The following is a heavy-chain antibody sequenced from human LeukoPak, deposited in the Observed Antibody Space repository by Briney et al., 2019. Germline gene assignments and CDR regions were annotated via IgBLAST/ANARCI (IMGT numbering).Heavy chain of an antibody. J-gene: IGHJ4*02. CDR2: IWSDGTDK. Sequence: GGSLRLSCATSGFTFSLYGMHWVRQAPGKGLEWVAVIWSDGTDKYYGDSVKGRFTSSRDNSKKTVYLQMNSLRVEDTAVYYCAKDAQRGFDFSNSLESWGQGTLVTVSS. D-gene: IGHD4-11*01. CDR1: GFTFSLYG. CDR3: AKDAQRGFDFSNSLES. V-gene: IGHV3-33*06.